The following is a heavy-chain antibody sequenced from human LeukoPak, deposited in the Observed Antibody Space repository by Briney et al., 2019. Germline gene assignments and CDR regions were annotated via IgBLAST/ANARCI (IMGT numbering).Heavy chain of an antibody. CDR3: ARRGGCSSTSCYTHMDV. CDR1: GGSFSGYY. D-gene: IGHD2-2*02. CDR2: INHSGST. J-gene: IGHJ6*03. V-gene: IGHV4-34*01. Sequence: PSETLSLTCAVYGGSFSGYYWSWMRQPPGKGLEWIGEINHSGSTNYNPSLKSRVTISVDTSKNQFSLKLSSVTAADTAVYYCARRGGCSSTSCYTHMDVWGKGTTVTVSS.